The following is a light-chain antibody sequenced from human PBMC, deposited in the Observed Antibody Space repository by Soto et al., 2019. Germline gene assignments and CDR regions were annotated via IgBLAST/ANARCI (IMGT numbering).Light chain of an antibody. V-gene: IGLV2-14*01. J-gene: IGLJ2*01. Sequence: QSALTQPASVSGSPGQSITISCTGTSGDVGGYNYVSWYQQHPGKAPKLMIYDVNNRPSGVSNRFSGSKSGNTASLTISGLQAEDEAEYYCSSYTSSSTVVFGGGTKLTVL. CDR3: SSYTSSSTVV. CDR1: SGDVGGYNY. CDR2: DVN.